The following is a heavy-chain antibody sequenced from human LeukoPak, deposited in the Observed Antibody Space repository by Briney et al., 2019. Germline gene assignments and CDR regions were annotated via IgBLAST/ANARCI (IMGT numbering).Heavy chain of an antibody. J-gene: IGHJ4*02. D-gene: IGHD4-23*01. CDR3: ARDFGSGRRWFDY. CDR2: ISSSGTTI. CDR1: GFPFSSYG. Sequence: GGSLRLSCAASGFPFSSYGMSWVRQAPGKGLEWISYISSSGTTIYYADSVKGRFTISRDNAKNSLSLQMNGLRADDTAVYYCARDFGSGRRWFDYWGRGTLVTVSS. V-gene: IGHV3-48*01.